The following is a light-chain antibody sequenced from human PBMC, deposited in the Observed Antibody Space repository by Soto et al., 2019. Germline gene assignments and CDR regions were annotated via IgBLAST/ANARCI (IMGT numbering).Light chain of an antibody. Sequence: EIVLTQSPGTLSFSPGERATLSCRASQSITSSYLAWYQQKPGQAPRLLMYDASSRATSIPDRFSGSGSGTAFTLSIGRLEAEDIAVDHCQQYGSSLTAFGQGTKVEIK. CDR2: DAS. CDR1: QSITSSY. J-gene: IGKJ2*01. CDR3: QQYGSSLTA. V-gene: IGKV3-20*01.